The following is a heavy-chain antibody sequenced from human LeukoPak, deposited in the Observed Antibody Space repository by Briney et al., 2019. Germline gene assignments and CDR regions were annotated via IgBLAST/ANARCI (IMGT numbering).Heavy chain of an antibody. D-gene: IGHD3-22*01. V-gene: IGHV1-69*02. Sequence: SVKVSFKGSGGTFSSYTISGVRPAPGKGLEWMGRIIPIRCIANYAQKLQGRVTITANKSTSTAYMELSSLRSEDTAVYYCARYGNFYDSSGYGFDYWGQGTLVTVSS. CDR2: IIPIRCIA. CDR1: GGTFSSYT. CDR3: ARYGNFYDSSGYGFDY. J-gene: IGHJ4*02.